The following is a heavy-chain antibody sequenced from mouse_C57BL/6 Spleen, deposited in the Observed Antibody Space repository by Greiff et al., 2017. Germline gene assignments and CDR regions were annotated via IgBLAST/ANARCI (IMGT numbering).Heavy chain of an antibody. D-gene: IGHD2-4*01. CDR1: GFTFSSYA. Sequence: EVMLVESGGGLVKPGGSLKLSCAASGFTFSSYAMSWVRQTPEKRLEWVATISDGGSYTYYPDNVKGRFTISRDNAKNNLYLQMSQLKSEDTAMYYCARDYDYDLFAYWGQGTLVTVSA. CDR3: ARDYDYDLFAY. J-gene: IGHJ3*01. CDR2: ISDGGSYT. V-gene: IGHV5-4*01.